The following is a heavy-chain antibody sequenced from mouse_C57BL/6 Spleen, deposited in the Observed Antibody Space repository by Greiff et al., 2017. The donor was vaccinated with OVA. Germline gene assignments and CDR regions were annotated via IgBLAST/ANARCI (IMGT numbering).Heavy chain of an antibody. D-gene: IGHD4-1*01. CDR3: TQLTGTYYFDY. Sequence: QVQLQQSGAELVRPGASVTLSCKASGYTFTDYEMHWVKQTPVHGLEWIGAIDPETGGTAYNQKFKGKAILTADKSSSTAYMALRSLTSEDSAVYYCTQLTGTYYFDYWGQGTTLTVAS. J-gene: IGHJ2*01. V-gene: IGHV1-15*01. CDR1: GYTFTDYE. CDR2: IDPETGGT.